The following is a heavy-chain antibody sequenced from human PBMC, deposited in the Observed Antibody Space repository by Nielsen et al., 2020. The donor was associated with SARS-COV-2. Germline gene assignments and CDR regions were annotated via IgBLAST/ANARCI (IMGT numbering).Heavy chain of an antibody. D-gene: IGHD4-17*01. Sequence: GESLKISCAASGFTFDDCGMSWVRQAPGKGLEWVSGINWNGGSTGYADSVKGRFTISRDNAKNSLYLQMNSLRAEDTALYHCARHGDYAYYYYGMDVWGQGTTVTVSS. V-gene: IGHV3-20*01. CDR2: INWNGGST. CDR3: ARHGDYAYYYYGMDV. CDR1: GFTFDDCG. J-gene: IGHJ6*02.